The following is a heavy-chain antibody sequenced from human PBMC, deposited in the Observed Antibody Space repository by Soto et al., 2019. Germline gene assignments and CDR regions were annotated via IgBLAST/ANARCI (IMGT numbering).Heavy chain of an antibody. V-gene: IGHV1-18*01. D-gene: IGHD5-12*01. J-gene: IGHJ3*02. Sequence: GASVKVSCKASGYTFTSYGISWVRQAPGQGLEWMGWISAYNGNTNYAQKLQGRVTMTTDTSTSTAYMELRSLRSDDTAVYYCARDKASGYDSVAFDIWGQGTMVTVSS. CDR2: ISAYNGNT. CDR3: ARDKASGYDSVAFDI. CDR1: GYTFTSYG.